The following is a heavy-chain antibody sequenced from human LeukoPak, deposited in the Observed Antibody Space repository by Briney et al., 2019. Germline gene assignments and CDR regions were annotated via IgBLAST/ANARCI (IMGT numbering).Heavy chain of an antibody. CDR1: GGSISSGSYY. J-gene: IGHJ4*02. V-gene: IGHV4-61*02. CDR2: IYTSGST. D-gene: IGHD3-22*01. CDR3: ARVTTGGYYNY. Sequence: SETLSLTCTVSGGSISSGSYYWRWIRQPAGKGLEWIGRIYTSGSTNYNPSLKSRVTISLDTSGNHFSLKLSSVTAADTAVYYCARVTTGGYYNYWGQGTLVTVSS.